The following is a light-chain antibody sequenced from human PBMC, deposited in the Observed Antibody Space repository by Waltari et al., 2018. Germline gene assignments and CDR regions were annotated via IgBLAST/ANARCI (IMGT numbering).Light chain of an antibody. V-gene: IGKV3-20*01. CDR2: AAS. CDR1: QTISHDY. CDR3: QQYASFPALT. Sequence: EIVLTQSPDTLSLSPGERAALSCTASQTISHDYLAWYQQKPGQTPRLLIYAASTRASDVPDRFRGSGSGTDFTLTISRLEPEDFAVYYCQQYASFPALTFGGGTKVET. J-gene: IGKJ4*01.